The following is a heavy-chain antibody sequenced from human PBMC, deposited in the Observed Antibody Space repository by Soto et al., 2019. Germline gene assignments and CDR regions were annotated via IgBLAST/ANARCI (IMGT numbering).Heavy chain of an antibody. D-gene: IGHD1-26*01. CDR3: ARERELYSR. J-gene: IGHJ4*02. CDR1: GFTFSNYW. CDR2: IKEDGSEE. V-gene: IGHV3-7*01. Sequence: GGSLRLSCAASGFTFSNYWMSWVRQAPGKGLEWVANIKEDGSEEYYVDSVKGRFTISRDNAKNSLYLQMNSLRAEDTALYYCARERELYSRWGQGTQVTVSS.